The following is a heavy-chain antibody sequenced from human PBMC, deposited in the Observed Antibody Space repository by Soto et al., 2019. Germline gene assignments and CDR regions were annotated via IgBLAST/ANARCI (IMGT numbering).Heavy chain of an antibody. CDR1: GGTFNTYA. J-gene: IGHJ4*02. CDR2: ISPMFGAA. V-gene: IGHV1-69*19. Sequence: QVQLVQSGAEMKKPGSSVKVSCQSSGGTFNTYAMNWVRQAPGQGPEWMGDISPMFGAANYAPKLQGRVTITADESTGTSYMQWSSLTSEDTALYFCAREVQVHTPAFVCWGPGTLVTVSS. CDR3: AREVQVHTPAFVC. D-gene: IGHD3-10*01.